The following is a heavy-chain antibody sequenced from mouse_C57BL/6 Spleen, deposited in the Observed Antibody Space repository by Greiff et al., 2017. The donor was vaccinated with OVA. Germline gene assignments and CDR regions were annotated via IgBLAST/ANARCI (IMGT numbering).Heavy chain of an antibody. J-gene: IGHJ4*01. CDR1: GYTFTGYW. Sequence: LVESGAELMKPGASVKLSCKATGYTFTGYWIEWVKQRPGHGLEWIGEILPGSGSTNYNEKFKGKATFTADTSSNTAYMQLSSLTTEDSAIYYCARLGYSNYVRYYAMDYWGQGTSVTVSS. V-gene: IGHV1-9*01. CDR3: ARLGYSNYVRYYAMDY. CDR2: ILPGSGST. D-gene: IGHD2-5*01.